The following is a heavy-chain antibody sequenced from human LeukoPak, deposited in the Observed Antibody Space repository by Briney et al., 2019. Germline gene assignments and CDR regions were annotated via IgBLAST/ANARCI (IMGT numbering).Heavy chain of an antibody. V-gene: IGHV3-64*04. D-gene: IGHD3-10*01. CDR2: IASNGGTK. CDR1: GFSFSTYT. J-gene: IGHJ4*02. CDR3: ARPLFGAISPGY. Sequence: PGGSLRLSCAASGFSFSTYTMRWVRQAPGKGLEYVSGIASNGGTKDYANSVKGRFTISRDNAENSLNLQMNNMRPEDTAMYYCARPLFGAISPGYWGQGTLVTVSS.